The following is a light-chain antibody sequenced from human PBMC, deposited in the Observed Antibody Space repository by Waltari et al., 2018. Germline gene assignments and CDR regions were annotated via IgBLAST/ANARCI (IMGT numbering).Light chain of an antibody. J-gene: IGLJ3*02. CDR1: RSNLGINT. V-gene: IGLV1-44*01. CDR2: NNN. Sequence: QSVLIQPPSVIGTPGQGVTISCSGSRSNLGINTPNWYHQLPRTAPKLLIDNNNQRPSGVPDRFSGSKSGTSASLAISGLRSEDEADYYCAAWDDSLNGWVFGGGTKLTVL. CDR3: AAWDDSLNGWV.